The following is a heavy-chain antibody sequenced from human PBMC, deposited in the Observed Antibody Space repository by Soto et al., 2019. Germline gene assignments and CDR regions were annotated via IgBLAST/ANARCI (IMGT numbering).Heavy chain of an antibody. D-gene: IGHD6-19*01. CDR1: GGAIRNSIYY. CDR3: ARHRIAVAGPLDY. Sequence: SETLSLTCTVSGGAIRNSIYYWGWIRQPPGKGLEWIGTIYYDGSVAYSPSLKSRVTLSVDTSRNHFSVKINSVTATDTAVYFCARHRIAVAGPLDYWGQGTLVTVSS. J-gene: IGHJ4*02. CDR2: IYYDGSV. V-gene: IGHV4-39*01.